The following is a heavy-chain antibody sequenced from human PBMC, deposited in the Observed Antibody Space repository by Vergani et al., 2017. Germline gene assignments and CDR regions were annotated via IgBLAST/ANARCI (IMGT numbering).Heavy chain of an antibody. CDR1: GFTFSSYG. V-gene: IGHV3-33*01. CDR2: IWYDGSNK. J-gene: IGHJ5*02. CDR3: ATMGGATFNRPYNWFDP. Sequence: QVQLVESGGGVVQPGRSLRLSCAASGFTFSSYGMHWVRQAPGKGLEWVAVIWYDGSNKYYADSVKGRFTISRDNSKNTLYLQMNSLRAEDTAVYYCATMGGATFNRPYNWFDPRGQGTLVTVSS. D-gene: IGHD1-26*01.